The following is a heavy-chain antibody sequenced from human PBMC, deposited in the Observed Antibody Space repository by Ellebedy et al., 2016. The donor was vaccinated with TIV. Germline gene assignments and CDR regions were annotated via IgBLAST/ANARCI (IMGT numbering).Heavy chain of an antibody. CDR1: GASINSGDYY. J-gene: IGHJ4*02. Sequence: SETLSLXCTVSGASINSGDYYWSWIRQPPGRGLELIGYIYYSGSTFYNPSLKSRVTISVDTSKNQFSLKLSSVTAADTAVYYCARGDSSGYVFDYWGQGTLVTVSS. CDR3: ARGDSSGYVFDY. D-gene: IGHD3-22*01. CDR2: IYYSGST. V-gene: IGHV4-30-4*01.